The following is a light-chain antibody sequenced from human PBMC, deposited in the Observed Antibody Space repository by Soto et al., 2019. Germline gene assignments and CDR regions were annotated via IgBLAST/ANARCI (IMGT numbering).Light chain of an antibody. Sequence: EIVLTQSPAALSFNPEEGATLSCRASQSVSSSYIAWYQQRPGQTPSLLIYGASTRATGIPDRFSGSGSGTEFTLTISSLQSEDFAVYYCQPYYNWPPITSGQGGLPEIK. J-gene: IGKJ5*01. V-gene: IGKV3D-7*01. CDR2: GAS. CDR1: QSVSSSY. CDR3: QPYYNWPPIT.